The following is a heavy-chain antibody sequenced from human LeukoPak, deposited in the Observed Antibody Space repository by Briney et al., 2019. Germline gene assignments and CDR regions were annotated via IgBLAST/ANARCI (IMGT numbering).Heavy chain of an antibody. D-gene: IGHD6-13*01. CDR1: GYSISSGYY. Sequence: SETLCLTCSVSGYSISSGYYWGWIRPPPGKGLEWFGIIYYSGSTSYNPSLKSRVTISVDTAKNQLSLKLSSVTAADTAVYYCARGKQYSSSCYDSWGQGTLVTVSS. V-gene: IGHV4-38-2*02. J-gene: IGHJ5*01. CDR3: ARGKQYSSSCYDS. CDR2: IYYSGST.